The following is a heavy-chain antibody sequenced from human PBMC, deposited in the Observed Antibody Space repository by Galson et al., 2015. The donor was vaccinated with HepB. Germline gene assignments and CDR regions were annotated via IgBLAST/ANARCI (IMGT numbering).Heavy chain of an antibody. J-gene: IGHJ1*01. D-gene: IGHD2-15*01. Sequence: SETLSLTCTASGGSISSSSYYWGWIRQPPGKGLEWIGSIYYSGSTYYNPSLKSRVTISVDTSKNQFSLKLSSVTAADTAVYYCASCSGGSCYSVLGYFQHWGQGTLVTVSS. V-gene: IGHV4-39*01. CDR1: GGSISSSSYY. CDR2: IYYSGST. CDR3: ASCSGGSCYSVLGYFQH.